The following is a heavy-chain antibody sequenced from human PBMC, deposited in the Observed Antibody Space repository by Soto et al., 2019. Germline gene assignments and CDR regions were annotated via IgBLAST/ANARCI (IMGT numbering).Heavy chain of an antibody. D-gene: IGHD3-22*01. V-gene: IGHV1-8*01. CDR3: ASEYSYDSSCYYYVTSCVMDV. Sequence: ASVKVSCKASGYTFTSYDIKWVRQATGKGLEWMGWMKHNSGNTGYAQKFQGRVTMTRNTSISTDYMELSSMRSEDTAVYYCASEYSYDSSCYYYVTSCVMDVWGQGTTVTVSS. CDR1: GYTFTSYD. J-gene: IGHJ6*02. CDR2: MKHNSGNT.